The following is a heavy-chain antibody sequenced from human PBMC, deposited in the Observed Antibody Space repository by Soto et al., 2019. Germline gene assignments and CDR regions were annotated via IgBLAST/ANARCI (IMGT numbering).Heavy chain of an antibody. CDR2: IYWDDDK. D-gene: IGHD2-21*02. CDR3: VQSRCGGDCLQSYSSHSYYGLDV. J-gene: IGHJ6*02. V-gene: IGHV2-5*02. CDR1: GFSFSSIGEG. Sequence: QITLKESGPTLVKPTQTRTLTCTFPGFSFSSIGEGVGWIRQPPGKALEWLALIYWDDDKRYSPSLKSRLTITKATSKTQVVLTMTNMDPVDTATYYCVQSRCGGDCLQSYSSHSYYGLDVWGQGTTVTVSS.